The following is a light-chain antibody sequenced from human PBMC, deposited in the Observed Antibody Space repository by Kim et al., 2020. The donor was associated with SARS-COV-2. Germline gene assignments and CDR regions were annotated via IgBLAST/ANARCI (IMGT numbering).Light chain of an antibody. V-gene: IGKV3-20*01. CDR2: GAS. J-gene: IGKJ2*02. CDR1: QSVDSTY. Sequence: LSPGERASLSCRASQSVDSTYLGWYQQKPGQAPRLLIYGASSRATGIPDRFSGSGSGTDFTLTISRLEPEDFATYYCQQYDTSPCTFGQGTKLEI. CDR3: QQYDTSPCT.